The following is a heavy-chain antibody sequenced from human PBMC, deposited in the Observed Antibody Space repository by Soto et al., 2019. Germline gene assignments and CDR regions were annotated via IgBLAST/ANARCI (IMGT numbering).Heavy chain of an antibody. CDR2: ILYSGST. V-gene: IGHV4-59*01. D-gene: IGHD3-10*02. CDR3: ASMIGDPVLSFDS. CDR1: GGSISSYY. Sequence: QVQLQESGPGLVKPSENLSLTCTVSGGSISSYYWSWIRQPPGKGLEWIGIILYSGSTSYNPSLRSRATISIATSEYPFSLNLNSGTAADTAVYYCASMIGDPVLSFDSWGQGTLVAVSS. J-gene: IGHJ5*01.